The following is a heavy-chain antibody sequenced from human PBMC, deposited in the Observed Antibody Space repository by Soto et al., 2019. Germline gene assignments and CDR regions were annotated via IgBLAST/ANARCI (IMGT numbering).Heavy chain of an antibody. Sequence: ETLSLTCAVSGTYVTSFSWIWVRQPPGRGLEWVGRIYIRGSPNYNPSLEGRITMSIDTSKNEVSLKLRSVTAADTAIYFCAGNPYVRGNYFFFDPWGRGSLVTVSS. CDR2: IYIRGSP. D-gene: IGHD3-10*02. CDR1: GTYVTSFS. V-gene: IGHV4-4*07. CDR3: AGNPYVRGNYFFFDP. J-gene: IGHJ5*02.